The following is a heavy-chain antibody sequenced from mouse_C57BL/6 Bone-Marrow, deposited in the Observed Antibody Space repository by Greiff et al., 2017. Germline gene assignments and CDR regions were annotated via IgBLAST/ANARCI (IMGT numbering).Heavy chain of an antibody. CDR1: GYTFTSYW. V-gene: IGHV1-5*01. D-gene: IGHD2-4*01. J-gene: IGHJ3*01. CDR2: IYPGNSDT. Sequence: VQLQQSGTVLARPGASVKMSCKTSGYTFTSYWMHWVKQRPGQGLEWIGAIYPGNSDTSYNQKFKGKAKLTAVTSASTAYMELSSLTNEDSAVYDCTRSIYYDYAWFAYWGQGTLVTVSA. CDR3: TRSIYYDYAWFAY.